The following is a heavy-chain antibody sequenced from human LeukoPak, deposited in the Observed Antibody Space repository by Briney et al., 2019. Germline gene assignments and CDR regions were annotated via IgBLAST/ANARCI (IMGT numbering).Heavy chain of an antibody. CDR3: ATDWSRLLLLNP. V-gene: IGHV1-46*01. CDR1: GYTFTSYY. CDR2: INPSGGST. J-gene: IGHJ5*02. D-gene: IGHD2-15*01. Sequence: ASVKVSCKASGYTFTSYYMHWVRQAPGQGLEWMGIINPSGGSTSYAQKFQGRVTMTRDMSTSTVYMELSSLRSEDTAVYYCATDWSRLLLLNPWGQGTLVTVSS.